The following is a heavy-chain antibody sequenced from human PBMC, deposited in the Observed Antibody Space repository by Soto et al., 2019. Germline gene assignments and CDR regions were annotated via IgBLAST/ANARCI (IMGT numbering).Heavy chain of an antibody. V-gene: IGHV1-3*01. CDR3: PRGIWTATTVSYIFDN. Sequence: QVQLVQSGAEVKKPGASVMVSCKASGYTFSKYAMQWVRQALGQRPEWMGWINAGNGNTKYSQKFQDRFTITRDTSVNTAFMDLRSLTSEDTAVRNAPRGIWTATTVSYIFDNWGQGTQVTVSS. CDR1: GYTFSKYA. J-gene: IGHJ4*02. CDR2: INAGNGNT. D-gene: IGHD5-12*01.